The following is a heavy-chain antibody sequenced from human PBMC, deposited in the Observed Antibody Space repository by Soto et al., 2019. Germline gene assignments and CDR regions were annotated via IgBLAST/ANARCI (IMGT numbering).Heavy chain of an antibody. V-gene: IGHV3-23*01. CDR1: GFTFSSYA. CDR3: AKDDPKGGVVVVAAPLFDY. J-gene: IGHJ4*02. D-gene: IGHD2-15*01. CDR2: ISGSGGST. Sequence: EVQLLESGGGLVQPGGSLRLSCAASGFTFSSYAMSWVRQAPGKGLEWVSAISGSGGSTYYADSVKGRFTISRNNSKNTLYLQMNSLRAEDTAVYYCAKDDPKGGVVVVAAPLFDYWGQGTLVTVSS.